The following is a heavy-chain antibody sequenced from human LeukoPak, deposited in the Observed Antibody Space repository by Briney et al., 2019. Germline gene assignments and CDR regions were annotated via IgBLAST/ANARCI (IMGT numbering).Heavy chain of an antibody. D-gene: IGHD2-2*01. Sequence: GGSLRLSCAASGFTFSSYGMHWVRQAPGKGLEWVAVIWYDGSNKYYADSVKGRFTISRDNSKNTLYLQMNSLRAEDTAVYYCARDRCSSTSCYRLGGFDYWGQGTLVTVSS. J-gene: IGHJ4*02. CDR2: IWYDGSNK. CDR3: ARDRCSSTSCYRLGGFDY. CDR1: GFTFSSYG. V-gene: IGHV3-33*01.